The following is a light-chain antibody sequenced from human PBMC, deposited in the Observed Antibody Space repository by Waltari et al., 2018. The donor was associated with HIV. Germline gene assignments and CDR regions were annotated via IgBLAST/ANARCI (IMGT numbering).Light chain of an antibody. Sequence: EIVLTQSPATLSLSPGETATLSCRASQDISSYLAWYQQKPGQAPRLLIYDTSNSAAGIPARFTGSGSGTDFTLTISSLEAEDFAVYSCQQRSSWISFGQGTRLEIK. V-gene: IGKV3D-11*01. CDR3: QQRSSWIS. CDR1: QDISSY. J-gene: IGKJ5*01. CDR2: DTS.